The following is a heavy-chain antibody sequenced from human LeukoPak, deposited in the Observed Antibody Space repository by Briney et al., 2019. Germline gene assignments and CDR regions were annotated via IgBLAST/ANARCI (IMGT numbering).Heavy chain of an antibody. CDR1: GGSISSDNYY. CDR3: ARDGPREVLDY. J-gene: IGHJ4*02. CDR2: IYYSGST. D-gene: IGHD3-10*01. V-gene: IGHV4-30-4*01. Sequence: PSETLSLTCTVSGGSISSDNYYWSWIRQPPGKGLEWLGYIYYSGSTYYSPSLKSRINISVDTSKNQFSLKLSSVTAADTAVYYCARDGPREVLDYWGQGTLVTVSS.